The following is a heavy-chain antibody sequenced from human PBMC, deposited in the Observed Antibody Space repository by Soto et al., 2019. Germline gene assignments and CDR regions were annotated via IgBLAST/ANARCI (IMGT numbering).Heavy chain of an antibody. J-gene: IGHJ4*02. V-gene: IGHV4-61*01. D-gene: IGHD3-10*01. CDR2: IYYSGST. Sequence: SETLSLTCTVSGDSASSGSYYWSWIRQPPGKGLEWIGYIYYSGSTNYCNPSLKSRVTISIDTSKNQFSLKLSSVTAADTAVYYCARESLVRGVIGYWGQGTLVTVSS. CDR3: ARESLVRGVIGY. CDR1: GDSASSGSYY.